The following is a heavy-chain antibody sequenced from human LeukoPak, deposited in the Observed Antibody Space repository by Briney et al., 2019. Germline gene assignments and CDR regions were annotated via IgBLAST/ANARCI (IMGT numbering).Heavy chain of an antibody. CDR3: ARGLTGYYDFWSAYYLDY. Sequence: SVKVSCKASGGTFSSYTISWVRQAPGQGLEWMGRIIPILGVPNYAQKFQGRVTITADKSTSTAYMELSSLRSEDTAVYYCARGLTGYYDFWSAYYLDYWGQGTLVTVSS. CDR1: GGTFSSYT. CDR2: IIPILGVP. D-gene: IGHD3-3*01. J-gene: IGHJ4*02. V-gene: IGHV1-69*02.